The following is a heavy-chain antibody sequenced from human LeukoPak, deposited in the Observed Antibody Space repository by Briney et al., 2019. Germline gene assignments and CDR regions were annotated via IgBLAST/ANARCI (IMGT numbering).Heavy chain of an antibody. J-gene: IGHJ4*02. CDR2: IYYSVTT. CDR3: ARDFWSGYGYFDY. D-gene: IGHD3-3*01. Sequence: PSETLSLTCTVTGVSFSGAGFYWTWVRQHPGKGLEWIGDIYYSVTTYYNPSLESRFTISVDTSQSRFSLKLTSVTAADTAVYYCARDFWSGYGYFDYWGQGALVTVSS. CDR1: GVSFSGAGFY. V-gene: IGHV4-31*03.